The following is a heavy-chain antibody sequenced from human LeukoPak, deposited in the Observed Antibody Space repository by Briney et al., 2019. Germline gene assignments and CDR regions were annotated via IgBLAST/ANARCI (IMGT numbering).Heavy chain of an antibody. CDR2: INHSGST. D-gene: IGHD2-2*01. CDR3: ARHASFRFFDY. J-gene: IGHJ4*02. V-gene: IGHV4-34*01. Sequence: PSETLSLTCAAYGGSFSGYYWSWIRQPPGKGLEWIGEINHSGSTNYNPSLKSRVTISVDTSKNQFSLKLSSVTAADTAVYYCARHASFRFFDYWGQGTLVTVSS. CDR1: GGSFSGYY.